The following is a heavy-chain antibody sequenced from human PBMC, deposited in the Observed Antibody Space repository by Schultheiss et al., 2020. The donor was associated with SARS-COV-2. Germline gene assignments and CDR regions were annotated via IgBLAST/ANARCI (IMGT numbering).Heavy chain of an antibody. CDR3: ARDHSDILNYNWFDP. CDR2: ISTYNANT. D-gene: IGHD3-9*01. Sequence: ASVKVSCKASGGTFSSYAISWVRQAPGQGLEWMGWISTYNANTNYAQKLQGRVTMTTDTSTSTAYMELRSLRSDDTAVYYCARDHSDILNYNWFDPWGQGTLVTVSS. CDR1: GGTFSSYA. V-gene: IGHV1-18*01. J-gene: IGHJ5*02.